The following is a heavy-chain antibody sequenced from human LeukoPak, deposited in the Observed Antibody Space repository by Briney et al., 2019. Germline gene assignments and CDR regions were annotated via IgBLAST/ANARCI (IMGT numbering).Heavy chain of an antibody. V-gene: IGHV4-4*09. J-gene: IGHJ6*03. CDR3: ARLNSGYDFWSGSLYYYMDV. Sequence: SETLSLTCTVSGGSISSYYWGWIRQPPGKGLEWIGYIYTSGSTNYNHSLKSRVTISVDTSKNQFSLKLSSVTAADTAVYYCARLNSGYDFWSGSLYYYMDVWGKGATVTVSS. CDR2: IYTSGST. D-gene: IGHD3-3*01. CDR1: GGSISSYY.